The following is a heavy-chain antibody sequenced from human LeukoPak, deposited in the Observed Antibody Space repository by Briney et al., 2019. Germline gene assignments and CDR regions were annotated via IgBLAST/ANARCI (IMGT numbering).Heavy chain of an antibody. D-gene: IGHD3-10*01. CDR1: GGSISSGDYY. Sequence: PSQTLSLTCTVSGGSISSGDYYWSWIRQPPGKGLEWIGYIYYSGSTYYNPSLKSRVTISVDTSKNQFSLKLSSVTVADTAVYYCARNYYGSGRAFDPWGQGTLVTVSS. CDR2: IYYSGST. CDR3: ARNYYGSGRAFDP. J-gene: IGHJ5*02. V-gene: IGHV4-30-4*01.